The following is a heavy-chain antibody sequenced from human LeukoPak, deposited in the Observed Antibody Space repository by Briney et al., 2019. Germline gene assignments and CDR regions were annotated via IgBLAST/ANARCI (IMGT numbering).Heavy chain of an antibody. Sequence: SETLSLTCTVSGGSISSHYWSWIRQPPGKGLELIGYIYYSGSTYYNPSLKSRVTISVDTSKNQFSLKLSSVTAADTAVYYCARMEGSAIGYYYYMDVWGKGTTVTVSS. CDR1: GGSISSHY. V-gene: IGHV4-59*06. CDR2: IYYSGST. CDR3: ARMEGSAIGYYYYMDV. D-gene: IGHD2-2*02. J-gene: IGHJ6*03.